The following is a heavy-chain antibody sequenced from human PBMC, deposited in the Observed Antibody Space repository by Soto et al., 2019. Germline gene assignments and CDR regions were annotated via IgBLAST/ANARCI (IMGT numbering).Heavy chain of an antibody. CDR3: ARVGTGDYYYYYYYMDV. CDR1: GYTFTSYG. D-gene: IGHD2-8*02. CDR2: ISAYNGNT. Sequence: ASLKVSCKASGYTFTSYGIIWVRQAPGQGLEWMGWISAYNGNTNYAQKLQGRVTMTTDTSTSTAYMELRSLRSDDTAVYYCARVGTGDYYYYYYYMDVWGKGTTVTVSS. J-gene: IGHJ6*03. V-gene: IGHV1-18*01.